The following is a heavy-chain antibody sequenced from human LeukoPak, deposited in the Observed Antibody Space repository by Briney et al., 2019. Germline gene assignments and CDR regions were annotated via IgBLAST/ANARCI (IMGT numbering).Heavy chain of an antibody. CDR1: GGTFSSYA. CDR3: ARGQRGYSYGTPNFDY. J-gene: IGHJ4*02. CDR2: IIPILGIA. Sequence: GASVKVSCKASGGTFSSYAISWVRQAPGQGLEWMGRIIPILGIANYAQKFQGRVTITTDESTSTAYMELSSLRSEDTAVYYCARGQRGYSYGTPNFDYWGQGTLVTVSS. D-gene: IGHD5-18*01. V-gene: IGHV1-69*04.